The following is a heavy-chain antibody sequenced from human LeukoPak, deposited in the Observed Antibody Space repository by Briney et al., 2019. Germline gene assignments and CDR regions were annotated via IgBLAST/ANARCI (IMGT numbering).Heavy chain of an antibody. V-gene: IGHV4-59*01. D-gene: IGHD6-13*01. Sequence: SETLSLTCTASGGSISSYYWSWIRLAPGKGLEWIGDIYYSGSTNYNPPLKSRVTISVDTSKSQFSLKLSSVTAADTAVYYCARGPDTSTWYYYYMDVWGKGTTVTVSS. CDR2: IYYSGST. CDR3: ARGPDTSTWYYYYMDV. J-gene: IGHJ6*03. CDR1: GGSISSYY.